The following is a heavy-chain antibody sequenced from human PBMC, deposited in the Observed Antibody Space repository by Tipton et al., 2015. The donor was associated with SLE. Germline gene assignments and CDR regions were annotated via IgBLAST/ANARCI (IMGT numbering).Heavy chain of an antibody. D-gene: IGHD3-10*01. CDR1: GGSFSSGSYY. J-gene: IGHJ6*02. V-gene: IGHV4-39*07. Sequence: LRLSCTVSGGSFSSGSYYWAWIRQPPGKGLEWIGSIFFSGSTYYNPSLKSRVTISVDRSRTHFSLKLSSVTAADTAVYYCARGGLDYYNGLDLWGQGTTVTVSS. CDR3: ARGGLDYYNGLDL. CDR2: IFFSGST.